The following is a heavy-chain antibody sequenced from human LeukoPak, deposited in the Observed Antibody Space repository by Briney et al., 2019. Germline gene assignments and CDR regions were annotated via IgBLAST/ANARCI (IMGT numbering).Heavy chain of an antibody. Sequence: ASVKVSCKASGYTFTGYYMHWVRQAPGQGLEWMGRINPNSGGTNYAQKFQGRVTMTRDTSISTVYMELSRLRSDDTAVYYCARGRGGSPPLDYWGQGTLVTASS. CDR1: GYTFTGYY. CDR3: ARGRGGSPPLDY. D-gene: IGHD5-24*01. CDR2: INPNSGGT. V-gene: IGHV1-2*06. J-gene: IGHJ4*02.